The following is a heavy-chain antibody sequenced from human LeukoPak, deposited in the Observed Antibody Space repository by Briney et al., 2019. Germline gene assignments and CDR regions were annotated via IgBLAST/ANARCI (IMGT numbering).Heavy chain of an antibody. J-gene: IGHJ6*02. Sequence: GGSLRLSCAASGFTFSSYAMNWVRQAPGKGLEWVTVMSGSGVNTDYAESVKGRFTISRDNSRDTLYLQMNSLRAEDTAVYYCAKDRQGSGSTGTYYYYGMDVWGQGTTVTVSS. CDR2: MSGSGVNT. V-gene: IGHV3-23*01. CDR1: GFTFSSYA. CDR3: AKDRQGSGSTGTYYYYGMDV. D-gene: IGHD3-10*01.